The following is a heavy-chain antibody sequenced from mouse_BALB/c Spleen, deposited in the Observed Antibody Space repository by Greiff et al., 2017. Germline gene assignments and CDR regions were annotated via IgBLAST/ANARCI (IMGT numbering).Heavy chain of an antibody. J-gene: IGHJ4*01. V-gene: IGHV3-6*02. CDR1: GYSITSGYY. CDR2: ISYDGSN. Sequence: EVKLQESGPGLVKPSQSLSLTCSVTGYSITSGYYWNWIRQFPGNKLEWMGYISYDGSNNYNPSLKNRISITRDTSKNQFFLKLNSVTTEDTATYYCAREGSSGSYAMDYWGQGTSVTVSS. CDR3: AREGSSGSYAMDY. D-gene: IGHD3-1*01.